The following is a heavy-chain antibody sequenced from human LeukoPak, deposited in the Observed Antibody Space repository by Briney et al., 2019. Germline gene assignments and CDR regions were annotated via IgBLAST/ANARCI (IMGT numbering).Heavy chain of an antibody. V-gene: IGHV4-39*01. D-gene: IGHD4-17*01. J-gene: IGHJ4*02. CDR2: IYYSGST. CDR1: GGSISSSSYY. Sequence: SETLSLTCTVSGGSISSSSYYWGWIRQPPGKGLEWIGSIYYSGSTYYNPSLKSRVTISVDTSKNQFSLKLSSVTAADTAVYYCARHDRPGEVMYDRVTVTTWAYWGQGTLVTVSS. CDR3: ARHDRPGEVMYDRVTVTTWAY.